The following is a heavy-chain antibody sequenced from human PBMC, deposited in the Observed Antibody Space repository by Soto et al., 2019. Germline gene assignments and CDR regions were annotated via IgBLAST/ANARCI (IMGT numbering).Heavy chain of an antibody. CDR1: GGSVSSGSYY. D-gene: IGHD3-16*01. CDR2: IYYSGST. V-gene: IGHV4-61*01. CDR3: ARDILGPYYDYGMDV. J-gene: IGHJ6*02. Sequence: QVQLQESGPGLVKPSETLSLTCTVSGGSVSSGSYYWSWIRQPPGKGLEWIGYIYYSGSTNYNPYLTSRVTISVDTSKNQFSLKLSSVTAADTAVYYCARDILGPYYDYGMDVWGQGTTVTVSS.